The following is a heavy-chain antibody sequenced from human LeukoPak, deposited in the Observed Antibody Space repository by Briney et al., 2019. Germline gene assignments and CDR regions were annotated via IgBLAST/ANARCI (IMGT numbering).Heavy chain of an antibody. J-gene: IGHJ5*02. CDR3: AGSYSGSYWFDP. CDR2: IYYSGST. Sequence: SKTLSLTCTVSGGSISSGDYYWSWIRQPPGKGLEWIGYIYYSGSTNYNPSLKSRVTISVDTSKNQFSLKLSSVTAADTAVYYCAGSYSGSYWFDPWGQGTLVTVSS. D-gene: IGHD6-13*01. CDR1: GGSISSGDYY. V-gene: IGHV4-61*08.